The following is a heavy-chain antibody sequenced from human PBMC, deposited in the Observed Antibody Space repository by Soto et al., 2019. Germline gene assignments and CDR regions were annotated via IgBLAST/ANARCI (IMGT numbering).Heavy chain of an antibody. CDR1: GFTFSSYS. Sequence: EVQLVESGGGLVKPGGSLRLSCAASGFTFSSYSMNWVRQAPGKGLEWVSSISSSSSYIYYADSVKGRFTISRDNAKNALYLRMKSLRAEDTAVYYCARDTAHELWGQGTLVTVSS. D-gene: IGHD1-7*01. CDR3: ARDTAHEL. V-gene: IGHV3-21*01. CDR2: ISSSSSYI. J-gene: IGHJ4*02.